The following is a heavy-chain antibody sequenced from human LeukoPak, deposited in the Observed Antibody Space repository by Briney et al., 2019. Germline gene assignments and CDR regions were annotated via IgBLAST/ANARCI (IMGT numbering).Heavy chain of an antibody. J-gene: IGHJ4*02. CDR1: GGTFSSYA. CDR3: ARDLCSYGYFDY. CDR2: IIPIFGTA. V-gene: IGHV1-69*01. D-gene: IGHD5-18*01. Sequence: VKVSCKASGGTFSSYAISWVRQAPGQGLEWMGGIIPIFGTANYAQKFQGRVTITADESTSTAYMELSSLRSEDTAVYYCARDLCSYGYFDYWGQGTLVTVSS.